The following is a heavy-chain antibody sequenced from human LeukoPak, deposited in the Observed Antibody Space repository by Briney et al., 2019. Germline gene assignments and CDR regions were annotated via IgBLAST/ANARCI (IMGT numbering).Heavy chain of an antibody. J-gene: IGHJ4*02. Sequence: GGSLRLSCAASGFTFSSYAMSWVRQAPGKGLEWVSSITSSGAATYYADSVKGRFTISRDNSDNTLYLQMNSLRAEDTAVYYCAKDSGKPVTFFDYWGQGTLVTVSS. V-gene: IGHV3-23*01. CDR3: AKDSGKPVTFFDY. CDR2: ITSSGAAT. CDR1: GFTFSSYA. D-gene: IGHD2-21*02.